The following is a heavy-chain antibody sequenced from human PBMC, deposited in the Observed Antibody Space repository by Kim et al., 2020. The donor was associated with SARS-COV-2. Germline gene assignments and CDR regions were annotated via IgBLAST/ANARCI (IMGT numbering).Heavy chain of an antibody. V-gene: IGHV3-48*02. D-gene: IGHD1-1*01. Sequence: GGSLRLSCAASGFTFSSYSMNWVRQAPGKGLEWVSYISSSSSTIYYADSVKGRFTISRDNAKNSLYLQMNSLRDEDTAVYYCARDFSLHNYYYYYGMDVWGQGTTVTVSS. CDR2: ISSSSSTI. CDR1: GFTFSSYS. CDR3: ARDFSLHNYYYYYGMDV. J-gene: IGHJ6*02.